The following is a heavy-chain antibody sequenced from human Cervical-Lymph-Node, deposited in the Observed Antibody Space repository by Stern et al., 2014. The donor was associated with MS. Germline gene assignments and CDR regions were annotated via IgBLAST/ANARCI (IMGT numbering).Heavy chain of an antibody. Sequence: EVQLVESGGGLVQPGESLRLSCDASGFTFSHYSINWVRQAPGKGLEWISSLSNNSTHTYYAGSVEGRFTISRDSAKDSVSLHMVSLRAEDTAVYYCARARVGDYARSPHLDSWGQGTLVTVSS. J-gene: IGHJ4*02. CDR1: GFTFSHYS. V-gene: IGHV3-21*01. CDR3: ARARVGDYARSPHLDS. D-gene: IGHD4-17*01. CDR2: LSNNSTHT.